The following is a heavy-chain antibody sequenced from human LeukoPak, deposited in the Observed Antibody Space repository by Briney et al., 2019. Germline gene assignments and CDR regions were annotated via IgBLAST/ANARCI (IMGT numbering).Heavy chain of an antibody. CDR1: GASTSSRY. V-gene: IGHV4-59*08. Sequence: SETLSLTCSASGASTSSRYWSWIRQFPGGTLEWIGHIYNAKNTKYNPSLTSRVTISVDTSRNQFSLSLTSLTAADTAIYYCAQTTGSAGFDFWGPGALVTVSS. D-gene: IGHD1-14*01. CDR3: AQTTGSAGFDF. CDR2: IYNAKNT. J-gene: IGHJ4*02.